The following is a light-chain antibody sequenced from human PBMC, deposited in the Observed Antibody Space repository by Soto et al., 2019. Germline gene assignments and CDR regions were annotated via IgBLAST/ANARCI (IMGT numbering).Light chain of an antibody. Sequence: QSVLTQPPSVSXAPGQRVTISCSGSSSNIGNNYVSWYQQLPGTAPKLLIYDNDKRPSGIPDRFSASKSGASATLGITGLQTGDEADYYCGTWDSSLSAGVFGGGTKLTVL. CDR3: GTWDSSLSAGV. CDR2: DND. J-gene: IGLJ2*01. V-gene: IGLV1-51*01. CDR1: SSNIGNNY.